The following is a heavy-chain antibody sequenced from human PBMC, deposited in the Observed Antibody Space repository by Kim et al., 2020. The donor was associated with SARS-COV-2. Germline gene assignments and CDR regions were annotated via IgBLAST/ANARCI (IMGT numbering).Heavy chain of an antibody. D-gene: IGHD3-10*01. CDR2: IWCDASHK. V-gene: IGHV3-33*01. J-gene: IGHJ4*02. Sequence: GGSLRLSCAASGFTFSHYDMHWVRQAPGKGLEWVAVIWCDASHKYYADFVKGRFTVSRDNSKNTLCLPMSSLRAEDTAVYYCAQGVLPSGGGFGELFPFDYWGQGTLVTVSS. CDR1: GFTFSHYD. CDR3: AQGVLPSGGGFGELFPFDY.